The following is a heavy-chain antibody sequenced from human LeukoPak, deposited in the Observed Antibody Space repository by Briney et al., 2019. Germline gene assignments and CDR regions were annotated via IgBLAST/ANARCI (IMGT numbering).Heavy chain of an antibody. CDR2: IYYSGST. D-gene: IGHD7-27*01. Sequence: SETLSLTCTVSGGSISSSSYYWGWIRQPPGKGLEWIGSIYYSGSTYYNPSLKSRVTISVDTSKNQFSLKLSSVTAADTAVYYCARGEAKTGYDYWGQGTLVTVSS. J-gene: IGHJ4*02. V-gene: IGHV4-39*07. CDR3: ARGEAKTGYDY. CDR1: GGSISSSSYY.